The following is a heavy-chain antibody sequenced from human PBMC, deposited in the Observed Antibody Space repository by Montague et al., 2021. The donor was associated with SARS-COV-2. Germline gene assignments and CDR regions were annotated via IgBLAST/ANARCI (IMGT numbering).Heavy chain of an antibody. Sequence: SETLSLTCTVSGGSITSGTYFWGWIRQPPGKGLEWIAGVYYSGITYYNPSLNNRVTMSVDTSKNQFSLKLSSVTAADTAIYYCARAYGSGSYHFFDYWGQGILVAVSS. J-gene: IGHJ4*02. CDR2: VYYSGIT. D-gene: IGHD3-10*01. CDR3: ARAYGSGSYHFFDY. V-gene: IGHV4-39*01. CDR1: GGSITSGTYF.